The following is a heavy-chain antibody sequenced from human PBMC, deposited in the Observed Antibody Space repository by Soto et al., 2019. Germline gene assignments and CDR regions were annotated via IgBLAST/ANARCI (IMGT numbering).Heavy chain of an antibody. CDR2: ISSSSSYI. CDR3: ARVNGPNYFDY. CDR1: GFTFSSYT. Sequence: EVQLVESGGGLVKPGGSLRLSCAASGFTFSSYTMNWVRQAPGKGLEWVSFISSSSSYIYYADSVKGRFTISRDHAENSLYQQMTSLRAEDTAVYYRARVNGPNYFDYWGQGSLVT. J-gene: IGHJ4*02. V-gene: IGHV3-21*01. D-gene: IGHD2-8*01.